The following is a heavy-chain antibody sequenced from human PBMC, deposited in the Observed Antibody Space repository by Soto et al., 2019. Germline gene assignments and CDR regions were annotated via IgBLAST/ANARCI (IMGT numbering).Heavy chain of an antibody. Sequence: QVQLVESGGGVVQPGRSLRLSCAASGFTFSSYGMHWVRQAPGKGLEWVAVISYDGSNKYYADSVKGRFTISRDNSRNTLYLPMNSLRAEDTAVYYCANGRGASDYWGQGTLVTVSS. CDR1: GFTFSSYG. D-gene: IGHD1-26*01. J-gene: IGHJ4*02. V-gene: IGHV3-30*18. CDR2: ISYDGSNK. CDR3: ANGRGASDY.